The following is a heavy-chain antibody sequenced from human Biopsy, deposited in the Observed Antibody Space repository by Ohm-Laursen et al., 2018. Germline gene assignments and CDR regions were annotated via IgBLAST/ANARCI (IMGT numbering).Heavy chain of an antibody. CDR2: IFYSGII. J-gene: IGHJ5*02. V-gene: IGHV4-39*01. CDR1: GGSVSSNTNY. CDR3: ARHPTGFWFDP. Sequence: SDTLSLTCIVSGGSVSSNTNYWAWIRQPPGKGLEWIGSIFYSGIIYYNPSLKSRVSISVDTSKNQFPLNLNSVTAADTAVYYCARHPTGFWFDPWGQGTLVIVSS.